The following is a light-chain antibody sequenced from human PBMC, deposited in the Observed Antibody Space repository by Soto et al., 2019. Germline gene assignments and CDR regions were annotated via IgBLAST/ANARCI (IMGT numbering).Light chain of an antibody. Sequence: DIQMTQSPSSLSASVGGRVTMICRASQGISTYFNWYQQKPGKAPRLLIYGASTLQSGVPSRFSGSGSGTEFTLTINTLQPEDLATYYCQQTHSVPNTFGGGTKVDIK. V-gene: IGKV1-39*01. J-gene: IGKJ4*01. CDR1: QGISTY. CDR3: QQTHSVPNT. CDR2: GAS.